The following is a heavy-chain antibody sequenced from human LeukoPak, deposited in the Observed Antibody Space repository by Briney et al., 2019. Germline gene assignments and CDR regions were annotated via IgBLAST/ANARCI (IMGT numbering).Heavy chain of an antibody. CDR3: AREKYQLLGPSYYYYGMDV. CDR1: GGSISSYY. Sequence: SETLSLTCIVSGGSISSYYWSWIRQPPGKGLEWIGCFYNSGSANYNPSLKSRVTISVDTSKNQFSLKLSSVTAADTAVYYCAREKYQLLGPSYYYYGMDVWGQGTTVTVSS. V-gene: IGHV4-59*01. CDR2: FYNSGSA. J-gene: IGHJ6*02. D-gene: IGHD2-2*01.